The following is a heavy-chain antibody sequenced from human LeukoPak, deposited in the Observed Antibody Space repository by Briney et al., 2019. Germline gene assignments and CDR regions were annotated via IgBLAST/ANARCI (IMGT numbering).Heavy chain of an antibody. Sequence: GGSLRLSCAASGFTVSSNYMSWVRQAPGKGLEWVSVIYSGGSTYYADSVKGRFTISRDISRNTLYLQMNSLRAEDTAVYYCAKWPHDFWSGYAEGFMDVWGQGTTVTVSS. CDR3: AKWPHDFWSGYAEGFMDV. CDR2: IYSGGST. J-gene: IGHJ6*02. CDR1: GFTVSSNY. D-gene: IGHD3-3*01. V-gene: IGHV3-53*01.